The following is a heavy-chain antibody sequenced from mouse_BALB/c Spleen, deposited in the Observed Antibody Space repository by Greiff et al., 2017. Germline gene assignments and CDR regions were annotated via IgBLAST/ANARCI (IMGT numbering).Heavy chain of an antibody. J-gene: IGHJ2*01. V-gene: IGHV1-5*01. CDR2: IYPGNSDT. CDR1: GYTFTSYW. CDR3: TRSRDDGYYFDY. Sequence: VQLKQSGTVLARPGASVKMSCKASGYTFTSYWMHWVKQRPGQGLEWIGAIYPGNSDTSYNQKFKGKAKLTAVTSTSTAYMELSSLTNEDSAVYYCTRSRDDGYYFDYWGQGTTLTVSS. D-gene: IGHD2-3*01.